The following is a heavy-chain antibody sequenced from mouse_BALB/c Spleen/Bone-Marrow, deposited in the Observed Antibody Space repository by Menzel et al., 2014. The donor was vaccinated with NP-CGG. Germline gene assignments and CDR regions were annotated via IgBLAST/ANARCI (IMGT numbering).Heavy chain of an antibody. CDR2: ISSGGSYT. CDR3: ARRGYGNSYWYFDV. CDR1: GFTFSSYG. Sequence: EVKLMESGGDLVKPGGSLKLSCAASGFTFSSYGMSWVRRTPDKRLEWVATISSGGSYTYYPDSVKGRFTISRDNAKNTLYLQMSSLKSEDTATYYCARRGYGNSYWYFDVWGAGTTVTVSS. D-gene: IGHD2-10*02. V-gene: IGHV5-6*02. J-gene: IGHJ1*01.